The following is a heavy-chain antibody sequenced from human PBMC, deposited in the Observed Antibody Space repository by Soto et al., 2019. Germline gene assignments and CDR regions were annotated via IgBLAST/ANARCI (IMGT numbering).Heavy chain of an antibody. CDR1: GYTFINYG. V-gene: IGHV1-18*01. J-gene: IGHJ5*02. D-gene: IGHD3-3*01. Sequence: QVQLVQSGAEVKKPGASVKVSCKASGYTFINYGISWVRQAPGQGLEWMGWISAYNGNTNYAQKLQGRVTMTTDTSTSRAYMELRSLRSDDTAVYYCARDVRATYDFWSVDWFDPWGQGTLVTVSS. CDR3: ARDVRATYDFWSVDWFDP. CDR2: ISAYNGNT.